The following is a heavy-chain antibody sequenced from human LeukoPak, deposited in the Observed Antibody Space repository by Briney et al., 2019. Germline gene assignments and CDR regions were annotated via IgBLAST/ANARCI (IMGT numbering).Heavy chain of an antibody. Sequence: SETLSLTCAVYGGSFSGYYWSWIRQPPGKGLGWIGEINHSGSTNYNPSLKSRVTISVDTSKNQFSLKLSSVTAADTAVYYCARSRYDYVWGSYRYYYFDYWGQGTLVTVSS. CDR2: INHSGST. CDR3: ARSRYDYVWGSYRYYYFDY. D-gene: IGHD3-16*02. CDR1: GGSFSGYY. J-gene: IGHJ4*02. V-gene: IGHV4-34*01.